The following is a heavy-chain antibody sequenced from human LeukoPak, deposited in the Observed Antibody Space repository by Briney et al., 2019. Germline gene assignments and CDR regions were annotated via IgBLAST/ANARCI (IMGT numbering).Heavy chain of an antibody. V-gene: IGHV1-8*03. CDR3: ARAITMIVRAGDY. Sequence: ASVKVSCKASGYTFTSSDINWVREATGQGLEWLGYMDPNSGKTVYAHKFQGGVTITRNTSISTVYMELSSLRSEDTAIYYCARAITMIVRAGDYWGQGTLVTVSS. CDR1: GYTFTSSD. J-gene: IGHJ4*02. CDR2: MDPNSGKT. D-gene: IGHD3-22*01.